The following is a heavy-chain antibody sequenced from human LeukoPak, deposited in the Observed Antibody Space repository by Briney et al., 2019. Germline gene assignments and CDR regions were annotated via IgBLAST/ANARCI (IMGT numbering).Heavy chain of an antibody. Sequence: PGGSLRLSCAASGFAFKTYAMSWVRQAPGKGLEWVSAISGSGAITYYADSVKGRFTISRDNAKNSLYLQMNSLRAEDTAVYYCARDIGSGTRNWFDPWGQGTLVTVSS. CDR3: ARDIGSGTRNWFDP. CDR1: GFAFKTYA. D-gene: IGHD6-19*01. CDR2: ISGSGAIT. J-gene: IGHJ5*02. V-gene: IGHV3-23*01.